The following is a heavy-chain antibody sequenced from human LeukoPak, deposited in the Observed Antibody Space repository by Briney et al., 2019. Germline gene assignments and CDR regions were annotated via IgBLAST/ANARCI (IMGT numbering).Heavy chain of an antibody. CDR1: GFTFSSYG. Sequence: GRSLRLSCAASGFTFSSYGIHWVRQAPGKGLEWVALTSYDGTDTYYEDSVKGRFTISRDNSKNTLYLQMNSLRAEDTAVYYCAKKSGHWGQGTLVTVSS. J-gene: IGHJ4*02. CDR2: TSYDGTDT. CDR3: AKKSGH. V-gene: IGHV3-30*18. D-gene: IGHD3-10*01.